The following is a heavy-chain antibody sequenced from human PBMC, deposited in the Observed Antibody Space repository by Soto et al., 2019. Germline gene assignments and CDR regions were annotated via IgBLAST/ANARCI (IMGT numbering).Heavy chain of an antibody. CDR3: ARDSYSGWVY. CDR1: GVNFIRYW. Sequence: GVLRISYAASGVNFIRYWMSWVRQAPGKGLEWVANIKQDGSEKYYVDSVKGRFTISRDNAKNSLYLQMNSLRAEDTAVYYCARDSYSGWVYWGQGTLVTVSS. D-gene: IGHD5-12*01. V-gene: IGHV3-7*04. J-gene: IGHJ4*02. CDR2: IKQDGSEK.